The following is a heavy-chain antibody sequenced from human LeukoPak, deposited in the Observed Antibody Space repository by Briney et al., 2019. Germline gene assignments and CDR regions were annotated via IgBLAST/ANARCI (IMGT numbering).Heavy chain of an antibody. CDR2: INSDGSNT. Sequence: GGSLRLSCAASGFTFSSYWMHWVRQAPGKGLVWVSRINSDGSNTNYADSVKGRFTISRDNAKNTLYLQMNSLRAEDTAVYYCARDEGTYYDIFDYWGQGTLVTVSS. J-gene: IGHJ4*02. CDR1: GFTFSSYW. CDR3: ARDEGTYYDIFDY. V-gene: IGHV3-74*01. D-gene: IGHD3-9*01.